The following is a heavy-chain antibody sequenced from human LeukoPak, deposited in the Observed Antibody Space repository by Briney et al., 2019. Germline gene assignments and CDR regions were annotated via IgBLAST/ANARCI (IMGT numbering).Heavy chain of an antibody. CDR3: AKDLYYYYYMDV. V-gene: IGHV3-23*01. CDR2: ISGSGGRT. CDR1: GFSFSGFG. J-gene: IGHJ6*03. Sequence: GGTLRLSCAASGFSFSGFGMSWARQAPGKGLEWVSAISGSGGRTYYADSVKGRFTISRDNSKNTLYLQMNSLRAEDTAVYYCAKDLYYYYYMDVWGKGTTVTVSS.